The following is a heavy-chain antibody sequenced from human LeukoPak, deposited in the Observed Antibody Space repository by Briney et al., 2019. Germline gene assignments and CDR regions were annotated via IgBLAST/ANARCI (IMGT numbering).Heavy chain of an antibody. D-gene: IGHD1-26*01. J-gene: IGHJ3*02. CDR3: ARDFEEGATGDAFDI. Sequence: ASVKVSCKASGYTFTGYYMHWVRQAPGQGLEWMGWINPNSGGTNYAQKFQGRVTMTRDTSISTAYMELSSLRSEDTAVYYCARDFEEGATGDAFDIWGQGTMVTVSS. CDR1: GYTFTGYY. CDR2: INPNSGGT. V-gene: IGHV1-2*02.